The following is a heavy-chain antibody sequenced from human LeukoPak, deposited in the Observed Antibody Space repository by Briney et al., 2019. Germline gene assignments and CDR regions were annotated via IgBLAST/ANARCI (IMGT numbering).Heavy chain of an antibody. CDR2: ISGSGGST. CDR3: AKAYYYGSGSLPFDP. Sequence: GGSLRLSCAASGFTFSSYAMSWVRQAPGKGLEWVSVISGSGGSTYYADSVKGRFTISRDNSKNTLYLQMNSLRAEDTAVYYCAKAYYYGSGSLPFDPWGQGTLVTVSS. V-gene: IGHV3-23*01. CDR1: GFTFSSYA. D-gene: IGHD3-10*01. J-gene: IGHJ5*02.